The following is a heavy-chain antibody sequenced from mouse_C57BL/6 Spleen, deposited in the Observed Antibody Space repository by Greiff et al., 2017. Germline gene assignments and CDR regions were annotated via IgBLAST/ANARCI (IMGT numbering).Heavy chain of an antibody. CDR1: GYTFTDYY. CDR2: IYPGSGNT. Sequence: ESGAELVRPGASVKLSCKASGYTFTDYYINWVKQRPGQGLEWIARIYPGSGNTYYNEKFKGKATLTAEKSSSTAYMQLSSLTSEDSAVYFCAREDYYSLDYWGQGTTLTVSS. CDR3: AREDYYSLDY. V-gene: IGHV1-76*01. D-gene: IGHD2-12*01. J-gene: IGHJ2*01.